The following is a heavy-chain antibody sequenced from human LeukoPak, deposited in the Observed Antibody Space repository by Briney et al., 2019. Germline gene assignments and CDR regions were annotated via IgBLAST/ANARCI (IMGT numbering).Heavy chain of an antibody. CDR2: INPNSGGT. V-gene: IGHV1-2*04. CDR3: ARDASGLRSPAWYFDL. CDR1: GYTFTGYY. D-gene: IGHD1-26*01. J-gene: IGHJ2*01. Sequence: ASVKVSCKASGYTFTGYYMHWVRQAPGQGLEWMGWINPNSGGTNYAQKFQGWVTMTRDTSISTAYMELSRLRSDDTAVYYCARDASGLRSPAWYFDLWGRGTLVTVSS.